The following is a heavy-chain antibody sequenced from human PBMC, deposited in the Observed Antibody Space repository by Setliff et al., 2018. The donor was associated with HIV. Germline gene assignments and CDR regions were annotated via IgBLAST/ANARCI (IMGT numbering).Heavy chain of an antibody. CDR3: AKEYHTAATGTRVANYFDY. Sequence: ASVKVSCKSSGDTFSTYVFTWVRQAPGQGLEWMGWINGGNAVTKFSQKFQGRVTFTRDTSTSTVYMEMSSLRSEDTAIYYCAKEYHTAATGTRVANYFDYWGQGTLVTVSS. D-gene: IGHD6-13*01. CDR2: INGGNAVT. V-gene: IGHV1-3*01. CDR1: GDTFSTYV. J-gene: IGHJ4*02.